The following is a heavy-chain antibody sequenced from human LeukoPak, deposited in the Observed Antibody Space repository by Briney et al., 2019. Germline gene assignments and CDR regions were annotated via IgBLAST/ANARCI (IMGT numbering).Heavy chain of an antibody. CDR3: ARDGGITLVRGVIMGDYYYYYMDV. CDR1: GFTFSDYY. Sequence: GGSLRLSCAASGFTFSDYYMSWIRQAPGKGLEWVSYISSGGNFIYYADSVKGRFTISRDNAKNSLFLQVNSLRAEDTAVYYCARDGGITLVRGVIMGDYYYYYMDVWGRGTTVTVSS. CDR2: ISSGGNFI. V-gene: IGHV3-11*04. D-gene: IGHD3-10*01. J-gene: IGHJ6*03.